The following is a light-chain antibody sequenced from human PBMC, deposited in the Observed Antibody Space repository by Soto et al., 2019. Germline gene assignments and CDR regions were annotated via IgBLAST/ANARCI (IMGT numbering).Light chain of an antibody. CDR2: KAS. CDR1: QSIITW. J-gene: IGKJ1*01. Sequence: DIQMTQSPSTLSASVGDRVTITCRASQSIITWLAWYQLRAGKAPKLLIYKASNLESGVPLRFSGSGSGTDFARTISRLQPEDYATDYCQQDNIYSWAFGQGTKVEIK. V-gene: IGKV1-5*03. CDR3: QQDNIYSWA.